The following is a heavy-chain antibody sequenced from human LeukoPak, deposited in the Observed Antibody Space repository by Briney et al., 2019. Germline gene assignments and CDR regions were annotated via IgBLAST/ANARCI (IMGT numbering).Heavy chain of an antibody. CDR2: IYYSGRT. CDR1: GGSISSSIYF. V-gene: IGHV4-39*01. J-gene: IGHJ4*02. Sequence: SETLSLTCTVSGGSISSSIYFWDWIRQPPGKGLEWIGSIYYSGRTYHNPSLKSRVTISADTSKNQFSLKLSSVTAADTAVYYCARRPTGYWDYWGQGTLVTVSS. CDR3: ARRPTGYWDY.